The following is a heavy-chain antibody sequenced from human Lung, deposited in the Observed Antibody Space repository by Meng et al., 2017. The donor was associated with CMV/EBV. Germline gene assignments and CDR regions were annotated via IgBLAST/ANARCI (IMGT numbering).Heavy chain of an antibody. CDR1: RGTFSNYA. J-gene: IGHJ4*02. D-gene: IGHD2-21*01. Sequence: SVKVSCKASRGTFSNYAISWVRQAPGQGLEWMGAIVPGVLIPSYPRKFQGRVTITADKSTTTAYMELRSLRSEDTAVYYCAAGPIEGGGECYCPFDFWGQGTLVXVSS. V-gene: IGHV1-69*10. CDR3: AAGPIEGGGECYCPFDF. CDR2: IVPGVLIP.